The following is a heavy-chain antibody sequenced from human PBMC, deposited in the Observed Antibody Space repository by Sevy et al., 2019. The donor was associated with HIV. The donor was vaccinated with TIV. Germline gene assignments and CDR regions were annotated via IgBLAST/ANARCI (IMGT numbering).Heavy chain of an antibody. CDR2: ISSSGSTV. V-gene: IGHV3-48*03. D-gene: IGHD3-10*01. CDR1: GFTFSSYE. J-gene: IGHJ3*02. CDR3: AILGAYYYGSGSYFDAFDI. Sequence: GGSLRLSCAASGFTFSSYEMNWVRQAPGKGLEWVSSISSSGSTVYYADSVKGRFTISRDNAQNSLFLQMNSLRAEDTAVYYCAILGAYYYGSGSYFDAFDIWGQGTMVTVSS.